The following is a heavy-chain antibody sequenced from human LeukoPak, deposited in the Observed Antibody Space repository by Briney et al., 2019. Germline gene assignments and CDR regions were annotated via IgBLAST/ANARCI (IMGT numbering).Heavy chain of an antibody. CDR2: IRSKAYGGTT. D-gene: IGHD5-12*01. CDR3: TREGGYGPYFDY. Sequence: GGSLRLSCTASGFTFGDYAMSWVRQAPGKGLEWVGFIRSKAYGGTTEYAASVKGRFTISRGDSKSIAYLQMNSLKTEDTAVYYCTREGGYGPYFDYWGQGTLVTVSS. V-gene: IGHV3-49*04. CDR1: GFTFGDYA. J-gene: IGHJ4*02.